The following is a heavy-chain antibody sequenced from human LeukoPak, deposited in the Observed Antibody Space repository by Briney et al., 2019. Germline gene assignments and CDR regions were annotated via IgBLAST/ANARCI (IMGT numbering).Heavy chain of an antibody. CDR3: ATAGHYDSSGYPLFDY. CDR1: GGTFSSYA. CDR2: IIPILGIA. Sequence: SVKVSCKASGGTFSSYAISWVRQAPGQGLEWMGRIIPILGIANYAQKFQGRVTITADKSTSTAYMELSGLRSEDTAVYYCATAGHYDSSGYPLFDYWGQGTLVTVSS. J-gene: IGHJ4*02. V-gene: IGHV1-69*04. D-gene: IGHD3-22*01.